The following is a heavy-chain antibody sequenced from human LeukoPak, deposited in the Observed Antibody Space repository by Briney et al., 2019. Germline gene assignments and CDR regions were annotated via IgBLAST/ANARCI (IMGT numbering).Heavy chain of an antibody. V-gene: IGHV4-34*01. D-gene: IGHD2-2*01. CDR3: ARGHYCSSTSCYLWAFDY. Sequence: PSGTLSLTCAVYGGSFSGYYWSWIRQPPGKGLEWIGEINHSGSTNYNPSLKSRVTISVDTSKNQFSLKLSSVTAADTAVYYCARGHYCSSTSCYLWAFDYWGQGTLVTVSS. J-gene: IGHJ4*02. CDR1: GGSFSGYY. CDR2: INHSGST.